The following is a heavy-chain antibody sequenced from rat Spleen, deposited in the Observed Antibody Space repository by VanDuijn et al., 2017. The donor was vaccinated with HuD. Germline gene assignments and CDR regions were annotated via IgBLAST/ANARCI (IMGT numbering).Heavy chain of an antibody. CDR1: GFTFSNYD. CDR2: ISYDGSTP. V-gene: IGHV5-29*01. Sequence: EVQLVESGGGLVQPGRSMKLSCAASGFTFSNYDMVWVRQAPAQGLKWVATISYDGSTPYYRDSVKGRFTISRDNAKTTLYLQMNSLRSEDTATYYCTARFDWFAYWGQGTLLTVSS. CDR3: TARFDWFAY. J-gene: IGHJ3*01.